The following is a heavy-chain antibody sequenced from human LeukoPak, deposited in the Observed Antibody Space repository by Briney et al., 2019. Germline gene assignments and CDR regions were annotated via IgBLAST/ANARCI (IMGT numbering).Heavy chain of an antibody. V-gene: IGHV4-39*01. D-gene: IGHD3-9*01. Sequence: PSETLSLTCTVSGGSISSSSYYWGWIRQPPGKGLEWIVSIDYSGSTYYNPPLKSRVTIAVDTSKTQFSLKLSSVTAADTAVYYCARSRGLRYFDWLPLNGDLMAYDAFDIWGQGTMVTVSS. J-gene: IGHJ3*02. CDR3: ARSRGLRYFDWLPLNGDLMAYDAFDI. CDR1: GGSISSSSYY. CDR2: IDYSGST.